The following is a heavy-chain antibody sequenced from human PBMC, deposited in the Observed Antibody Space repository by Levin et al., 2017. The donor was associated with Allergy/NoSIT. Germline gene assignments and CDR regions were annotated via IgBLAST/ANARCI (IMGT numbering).Heavy chain of an antibody. D-gene: IGHD3-10*01. J-gene: IGHJ6*02. V-gene: IGHV3-66*01. CDR3: ATQGVRLLRYYYGMDV. CDR2: IYSGGST. Sequence: GGSLRLSCAASGFTVSSNYMSWVRQAPGKGLEWVSVIYSGGSTYYADSVKGRFTISRDNSKNTLYLQMNSLRAEDTAVYYCATQGVRLLRYYYGMDVWGQGTTVTVSS. CDR1: GFTVSSNY.